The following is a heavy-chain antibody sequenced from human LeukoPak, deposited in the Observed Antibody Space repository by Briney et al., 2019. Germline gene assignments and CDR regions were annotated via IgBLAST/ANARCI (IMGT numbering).Heavy chain of an antibody. Sequence: PGGSLRLSCAASGFTVSSNYMSWVRQAPGKGLEWVSVIYSGGSTYYADSVKGRFTISRDNSKNTLYLQMNSLRAEDTAVYYCARDQGAYYDSSGPGGYWGQGTLVTVSS. V-gene: IGHV3-66*01. CDR1: GFTVSSNY. CDR2: IYSGGST. J-gene: IGHJ4*02. CDR3: ARDQGAYYDSSGPGGY. D-gene: IGHD3-22*01.